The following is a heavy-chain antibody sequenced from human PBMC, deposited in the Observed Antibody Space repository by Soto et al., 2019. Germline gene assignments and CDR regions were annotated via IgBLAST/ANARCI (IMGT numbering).Heavy chain of an antibody. CDR2: IYYSGST. CDR1: GDSISGYY. V-gene: IGHV4-59*01. Sequence: QVQLQESGPGLVKPSETLSLICTVSGDSISGYYWSWIRQPPGKGLEWIGYIYYSGSTNYNPSLKCRVTTSVDTSKTQFSLNLNSVSAAGTDVYYCSRDLSHAWFRGVFSPWGQGTLVTVSS. CDR3: SRDLSHAWFRGVFSP. D-gene: IGHD3-10*01. J-gene: IGHJ5*02.